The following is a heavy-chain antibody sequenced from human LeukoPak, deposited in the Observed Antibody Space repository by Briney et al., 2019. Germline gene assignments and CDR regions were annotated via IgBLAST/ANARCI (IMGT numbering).Heavy chain of an antibody. CDR3: ARGSGYYYRQSPFDY. CDR1: GFTFSSYD. V-gene: IGHV3-13*01. D-gene: IGHD3-22*01. J-gene: IGHJ4*02. CDR2: IGTAGDT. Sequence: KPGGSLRLSCAASGFTFSSYDMHWVRQVTGKGLEWVSAIGTAGDTYYPGSVKGRFTISRENAKNSLYLQMNSLRAGDTAVYYCARGSGYYYRQSPFDYWGQGTLVTVSS.